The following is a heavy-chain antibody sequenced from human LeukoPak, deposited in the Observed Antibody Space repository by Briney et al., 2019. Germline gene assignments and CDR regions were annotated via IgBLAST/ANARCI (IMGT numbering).Heavy chain of an antibody. CDR3: ARGWDDSGYDSHFDY. CDR2: IYHSGST. J-gene: IGHJ4*02. D-gene: IGHD5-12*01. V-gene: IGHV4-30-2*01. Sequence: SETLSLTCDVSGGSISSGGYSWSWIRQPPGKGLEWIGYIYHSGSTYYNPSLKSRVTISVDRSKNQFSLKLSSVTAADTAVYYCARGWDDSGYDSHFDYWGQGTLVTVSS. CDR1: GGSISSGGYS.